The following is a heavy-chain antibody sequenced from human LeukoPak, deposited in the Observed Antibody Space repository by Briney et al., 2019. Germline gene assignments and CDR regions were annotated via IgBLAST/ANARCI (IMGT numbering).Heavy chain of an antibody. J-gene: IGHJ6*02. V-gene: IGHV1-69*13. CDR3: ARNNIVVVPAANDYYYYYGMDV. D-gene: IGHD2-2*01. CDR1: GGTFISCA. Sequence: SVKVSCKASGGTFISCAISWVRQAPGQGLEWMGGIIPIFGTANYAQKFQGRVTITADESTSTAYMELSSLRSEDTAVYYCARNNIVVVPAANDYYYYYGMDVWGQGTTVTVSS. CDR2: IIPIFGTA.